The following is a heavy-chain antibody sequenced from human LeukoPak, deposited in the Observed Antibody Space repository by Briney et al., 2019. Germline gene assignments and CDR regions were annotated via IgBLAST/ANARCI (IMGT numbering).Heavy chain of an antibody. Sequence: PSETLSLTCTVSGGSISSSSYYWGWIRQPPGKGLEWIGSIYYSGSIYYNPSLKSRVTISVDKSKNQFSLKLSSVTAADTAVYYCARDIVVVPAARDYYYYYYMDVWGKGTTVTVSS. CDR2: IYYSGSI. V-gene: IGHV4-39*07. CDR3: ARDIVVVPAARDYYYYYYMDV. D-gene: IGHD2-2*01. J-gene: IGHJ6*03. CDR1: GGSISSSSYY.